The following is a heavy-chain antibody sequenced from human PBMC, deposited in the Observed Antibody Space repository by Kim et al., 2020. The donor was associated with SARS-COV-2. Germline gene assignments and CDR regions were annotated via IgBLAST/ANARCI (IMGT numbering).Heavy chain of an antibody. J-gene: IGHJ4*02. V-gene: IGHV3-23*03. CDR1: GFTFSSYA. CDR2: IYSGGSST. D-gene: IGHD6-6*01. CDR3: AKGEYSSSSVLTR. Sequence: GGSLRLSCAASGFTFSSYAMSWVRQAPGKGLEWVSVIYSGGSSTYYADSVKGRFTISRDNSKNTLYLQMNSLRAEDTAVYYCAKGEYSSSSVLTRWGQGTLVTVSS.